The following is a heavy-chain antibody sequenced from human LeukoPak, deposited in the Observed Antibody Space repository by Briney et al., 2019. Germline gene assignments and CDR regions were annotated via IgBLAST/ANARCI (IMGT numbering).Heavy chain of an antibody. CDR1: GYSFTSYW. CDR2: IDPSDSYT. Sequence: GESLRISCKGSGYSFTSYWISWVRQTPGKGPEWMGRIDPSDSYTNYSPSFQGHVTISADKSISTAYLQWSSLKASDTAMYYCAGPDPYCSSTSCSGGGYYYYGMDVWGKGTTVTVSS. D-gene: IGHD2-2*01. CDR3: AGPDPYCSSTSCSGGGYYYYGMDV. V-gene: IGHV5-10-1*01. J-gene: IGHJ6*04.